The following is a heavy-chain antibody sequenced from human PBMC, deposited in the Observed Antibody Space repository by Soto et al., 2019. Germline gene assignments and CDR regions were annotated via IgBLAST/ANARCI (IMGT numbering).Heavy chain of an antibody. J-gene: IGHJ3*02. Sequence: PSETLSLTCTVSGGSVSSGSYYWSWIRQPPGKGLEWIGYIYYSGSTNYNPSLKGRFAISRDNAKNSLFLQMNSVKVEDTAVYYCARGDYYETSGPFSDAFDIWGQGTMVTVSS. CDR1: GGSVSSGSYY. D-gene: IGHD3-16*01. V-gene: IGHV4-61*01. CDR3: ARGDYYETSGPFSDAFDI. CDR2: IYYSGST.